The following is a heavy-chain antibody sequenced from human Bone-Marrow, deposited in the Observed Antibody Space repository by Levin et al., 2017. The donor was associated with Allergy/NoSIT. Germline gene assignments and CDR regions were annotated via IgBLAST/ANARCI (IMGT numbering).Heavy chain of an antibody. D-gene: IGHD3-3*01. CDR1: GLTFQTYS. Sequence: GGSLRLSCTASGLTFQTYSMNWVRQAPGKGLEWVSSISSSGSYTYYVDSVKGRFTISRDNVKSSVYLQMSRLRDEDTAVYYCAGAPTIFARPDSWGQGTLVTVSS. V-gene: IGHV3-21*06. J-gene: IGHJ4*02. CDR3: AGAPTIFARPDS. CDR2: ISSSGSYT.